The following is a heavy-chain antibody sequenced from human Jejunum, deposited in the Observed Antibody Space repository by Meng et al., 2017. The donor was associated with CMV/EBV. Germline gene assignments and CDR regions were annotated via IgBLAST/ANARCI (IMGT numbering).Heavy chain of an antibody. CDR2: IDGNGGSA. CDR1: GFTVDDYG. J-gene: IGHJ4*02. Sequence: GFTVDDYGMTWVRQGPGKGLEWISGIDGNGGSAAYADSVNGRFTISRDNAKNTLYLQMNSLRAEDTALYYCARGGYSSSSGEYDYWGQGTLVTVSS. V-gene: IGHV3-20*03. CDR3: ARGGYSSSSGEYDY. D-gene: IGHD6-6*01.